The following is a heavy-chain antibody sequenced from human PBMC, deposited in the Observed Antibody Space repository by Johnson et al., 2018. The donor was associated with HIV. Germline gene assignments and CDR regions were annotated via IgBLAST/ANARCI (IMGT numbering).Heavy chain of an antibody. D-gene: IGHD5-18*01. J-gene: IGHJ3*02. CDR3: ARAYTYGAFDI. CDR1: GFSISSNY. Sequence: QMQLVESGGGLVQPGGSLRLSCKASGFSISSNYMSWVRQPPGKGLEWVAVISYDGSNKYYADSVKGRFTISRDNSKNTLYLQMNSLRAEETAVYYCARAYTYGAFDIWGQGTMVTVSS. V-gene: IGHV3-30-3*01. CDR2: ISYDGSNK.